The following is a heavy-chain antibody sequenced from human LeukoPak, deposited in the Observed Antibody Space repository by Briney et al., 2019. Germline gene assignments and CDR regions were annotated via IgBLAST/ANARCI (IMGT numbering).Heavy chain of an antibody. J-gene: IGHJ3*02. CDR1: GFTFNSYA. D-gene: IGHD6-19*01. V-gene: IGHV3-23*01. CDR3: AKDRRSGRPDDAFDI. Sequence: GGSLRLSCAASGFTFNSYAMSWVRQAPGKGLEWVSGITNTGSSTYYADSVKGRFTIARDNSKNTLYLQMNSLRVDDMAVYYCAKDRRSGRPDDAFDIWGQGTLVTVSS. CDR2: ITNTGSST.